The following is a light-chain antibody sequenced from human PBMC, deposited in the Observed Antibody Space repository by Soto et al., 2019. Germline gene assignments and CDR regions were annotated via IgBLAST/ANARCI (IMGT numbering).Light chain of an antibody. J-gene: IGLJ1*01. CDR1: SRDVGGYKF. CDR2: EVS. Sequence: QSVLTQPASVSGSPGQSITISCTGTSRDVGGYKFVSWYQHHPGKAPKLMIFEVSNRPSGVSNRFSGSKSGNTASLTISGLQAEDEADYYCSSYTAGGTIFGTGTKLTVL. V-gene: IGLV2-14*01. CDR3: SSYTAGGTI.